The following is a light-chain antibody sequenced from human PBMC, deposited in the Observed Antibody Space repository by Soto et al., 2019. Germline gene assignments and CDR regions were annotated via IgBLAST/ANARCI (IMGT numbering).Light chain of an antibody. CDR2: EVN. V-gene: IGLV2-8*01. CDR3: ISFVGNIDVL. J-gene: IGLJ2*01. CDR1: SSDFGSSNY. Sequence: QSVLTQPPSASGSPGQSVTISCTGTSSDFGSSNYVSWYQLYPGKAPKVIIYEVNKRPSGVPDRFSGPKSGNSASLTVSGLQPEDEADYYCISFVGNIDVLFGGGTKVTVL.